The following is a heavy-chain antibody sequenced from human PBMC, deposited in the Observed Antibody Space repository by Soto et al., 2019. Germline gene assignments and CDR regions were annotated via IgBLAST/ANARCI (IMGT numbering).Heavy chain of an antibody. CDR1: GFTFSSYG. J-gene: IGHJ3*02. D-gene: IGHD2-2*01. CDR3: AKAQGRYQLLGRFAFDI. V-gene: IGHV3-30*18. CDR2: ISYDGSNK. Sequence: PGGSLRLSCAASGFTFSSYGMHWVRQAPGKGLEWVAVISYDGSNKYYADSVKGRFTISRDNSKNTLYLQMNSLRAEDTAVYYCAKAQGRYQLLGRFAFDIWGQGTMVTVSS.